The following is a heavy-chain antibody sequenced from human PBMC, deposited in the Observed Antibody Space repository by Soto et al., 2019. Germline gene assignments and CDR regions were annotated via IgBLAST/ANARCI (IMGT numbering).Heavy chain of an antibody. CDR3: ASWDYDYSFNADP. CDR2: IYYSGST. D-gene: IGHD4-4*01. J-gene: IGHJ5*02. CDR1: GGSISSGGYY. Sequence: SETLSLTCTVSGGSISSGGYYWSWIRQHPGKGLEWIGYIYYSGSTYYNPSLKSRVTISVDTSKNQFSLKLSSVTAADTAVYYCASWDYDYSFNADPWGQGTLVTVSS. V-gene: IGHV4-31*03.